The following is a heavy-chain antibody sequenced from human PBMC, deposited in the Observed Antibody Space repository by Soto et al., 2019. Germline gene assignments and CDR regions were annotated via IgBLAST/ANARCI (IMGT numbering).Heavy chain of an antibody. Sequence: QVQLVQSGAAVKKPGSSVKVSCKDSGGTFSTYSMFWVRQAPGQRLEWMGRIIPMLGIRNYAQRFQDRVTITADKSTATAHMELSSLRSEDTALYYCTIGSWSGEVFDIWGQGTMVTVSS. D-gene: IGHD2-21*01. J-gene: IGHJ3*02. CDR1: GGTFSTYS. CDR2: IIPMLGIR. CDR3: TIGSWSGEVFDI. V-gene: IGHV1-69*02.